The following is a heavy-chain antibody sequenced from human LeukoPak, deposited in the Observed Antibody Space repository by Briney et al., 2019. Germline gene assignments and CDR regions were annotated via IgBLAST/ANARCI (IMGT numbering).Heavy chain of an antibody. V-gene: IGHV4-4*07. CDR1: GGSISSYY. CDR2: IYTSGST. J-gene: IGHJ3*02. Sequence: PETLSLTCTVSGGSISSYYWSWIRQPAGKGLEWIGRIYTSGSTNYNPSLKSRVTMSVDTSKNQFSLKLSSVTAADTAVYYCARAGEYCSGGSCRADDAFDIWGQGTMVTVSS. D-gene: IGHD2-15*01. CDR3: ARAGEYCSGGSCRADDAFDI.